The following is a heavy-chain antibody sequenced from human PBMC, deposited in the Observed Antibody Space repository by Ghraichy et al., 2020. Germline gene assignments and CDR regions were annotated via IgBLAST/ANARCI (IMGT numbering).Heavy chain of an antibody. CDR3: ARAFPDSDFWRAVDRASSFYFMDL. CDR1: GDTFPRFG. D-gene: IGHD3-3*01. J-gene: IGHJ6*02. V-gene: IGHV1-18*01. Sequence: ASVKVSCRTSGDTFPRFGISWVRQARGQGLEWMGWIRPNNGQTKYAPEMQGRVPMTTDRSPSTVYMELRGLRSDDTAVYYCARAFPDSDFWRAVDRASSFYFMDLWGQGTTVTVSS. CDR2: IRPNNGQT.